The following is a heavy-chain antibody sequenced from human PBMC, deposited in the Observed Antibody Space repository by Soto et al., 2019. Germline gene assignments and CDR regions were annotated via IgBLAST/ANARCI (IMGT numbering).Heavy chain of an antibody. CDR3: ARVSGSSQFFYYYYGMDV. D-gene: IGHD3-10*01. CDR1: GYTFTSYA. V-gene: IGHV1-3*01. CDR2: INAGNGNT. Sequence: GASVKVSCKASGYTFTSYAMRWVRQAPGQRLEWMGWINAGNGNTKYSQKFQGRVTITRDTSASTAYMELSSLRSEDTAVYYCARVSGSSQFFYYYYGMDVWGQGTTVTVSS. J-gene: IGHJ6*02.